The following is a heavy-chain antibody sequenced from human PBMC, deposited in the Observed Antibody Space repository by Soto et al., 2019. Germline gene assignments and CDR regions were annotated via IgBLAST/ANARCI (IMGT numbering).Heavy chain of an antibody. J-gene: IGHJ4*02. D-gene: IGHD1-26*01. CDR1: GFSFSTYS. CDR3: AKSWGDRWHTYYFQS. V-gene: IGHV3-23*01. Sequence: EMQLLESGGGLVQPGGSLILSCAASGFSFSTYSLSWVRQSPGKGLEWVSGISGTGESKHYADSARGRFAISRDNSRNTLYLQMSSLRAEDTVVYYCAKSWGDRWHTYYFQSWGQGTLVTVSS. CDR2: ISGTGESK.